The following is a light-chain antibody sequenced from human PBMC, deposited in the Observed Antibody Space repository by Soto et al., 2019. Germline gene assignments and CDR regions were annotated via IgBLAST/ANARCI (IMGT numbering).Light chain of an antibody. J-gene: IGKJ5*01. Sequence: EIVMTQSPATLSVSPGERVTLSCRASQSVSNNLAWYQQKPGQAPRLLIYGASTRATGIPARFSGRGSGTQFTLTINSLQSEDFAVYYCQQYNNWPPEITFGQGTRLEIK. V-gene: IGKV3-15*01. CDR3: QQYNNWPPEIT. CDR2: GAS. CDR1: QSVSNN.